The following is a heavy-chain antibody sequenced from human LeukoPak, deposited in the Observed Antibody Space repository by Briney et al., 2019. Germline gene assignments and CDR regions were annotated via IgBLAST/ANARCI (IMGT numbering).Heavy chain of an antibody. CDR2: IFSSGST. CDR3: AREGSSSWYIDY. D-gene: IGHD6-13*01. V-gene: IGHV4-4*07. Sequence: PSETLSLTCTVSGGSISGYYWSWIRQPAGKGLEWIGRIFSSGSTNYNPSFKSRVTISVDKSKNQFSLKLSSVTAADTAVYYCAREGSSSWYIDYWGQGTLVTVSS. CDR1: GGSISGYY. J-gene: IGHJ4*02.